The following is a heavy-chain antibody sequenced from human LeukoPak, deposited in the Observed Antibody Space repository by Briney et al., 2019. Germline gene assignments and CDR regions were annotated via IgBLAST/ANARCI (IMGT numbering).Heavy chain of an antibody. V-gene: IGHV3-21*01. CDR2: ISSSSSYI. D-gene: IGHD1-20*01. CDR1: GFTFSSYS. Sequence: PGGSLRLSCAASGFTFSSYSMHWVRQAPGKGLEWVSSISSSSSYIYYADSVKGRFTISRDNAKNSLFLQMNSLRAEDTAVYYCARVPLPITGMPNWYFDLWGRGTLVTVSS. J-gene: IGHJ2*01. CDR3: ARVPLPITGMPNWYFDL.